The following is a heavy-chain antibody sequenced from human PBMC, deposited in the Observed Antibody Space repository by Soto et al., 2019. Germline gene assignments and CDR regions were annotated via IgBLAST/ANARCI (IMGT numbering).Heavy chain of an antibody. CDR1: GYTFTSYG. J-gene: IGHJ4*02. CDR2: ISAYNGNT. Sequence: QVQLVQSGAEVKKPGASVKVSCKASGYTFTSYGISWVRQAPGQGLEWMGWISAYNGNTNYAQRLQGRDTMTTDTSTSTAYMELRSLRSDDTAVYYCARITMVRGFGEYYFDYWGQGTLVTVSS. V-gene: IGHV1-18*01. D-gene: IGHD3-10*01. CDR3: ARITMVRGFGEYYFDY.